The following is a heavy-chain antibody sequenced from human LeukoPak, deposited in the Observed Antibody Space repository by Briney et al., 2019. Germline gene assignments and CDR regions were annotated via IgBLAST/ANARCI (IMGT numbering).Heavy chain of an antibody. CDR1: GFDFGAYE. CDR3: TTLGYHLDS. Sequence: GGSLRLSCAASGFDFGAYEMNWVRRAPGNGLEWVAYFAGSDTTKYYADSVRGRFTISRDNAKNSLYLQMNSLRAEDTALYYCTTLGYHLDSWGQGTLVTVSS. V-gene: IGHV3-48*03. D-gene: IGHD3-22*01. J-gene: IGHJ4*02. CDR2: FAGSDTTK.